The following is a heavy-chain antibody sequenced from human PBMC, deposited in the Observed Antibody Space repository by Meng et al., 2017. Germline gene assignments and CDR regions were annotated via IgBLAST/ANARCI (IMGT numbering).Heavy chain of an antibody. CDR1: GGFISSSNC. Sequence: QVELQESGPGLVKPSGTLALTCSVSGGFISSSNCWSWVRQPPGKGLEWIGEIYHSGSTNYNPSLKSRVTISVDKSKNQFSLKLSSVTAADTAVYYCARIGDWGSTRYFDYWGQGTLVTVSS. CDR3: ARIGDWGSTRYFDY. CDR2: IYHSGST. J-gene: IGHJ4*02. D-gene: IGHD7-27*01. V-gene: IGHV4-4*02.